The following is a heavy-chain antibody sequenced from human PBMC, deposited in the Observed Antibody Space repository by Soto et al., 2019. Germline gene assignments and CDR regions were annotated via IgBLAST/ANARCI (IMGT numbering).Heavy chain of an antibody. J-gene: IGHJ6*02. CDR3: ARELTYYDFWSGPLGVVDV. V-gene: IGHV4-4*07. CDR2: IYTSGST. D-gene: IGHD3-3*01. Sequence: LSLTCTVSGGSISSYYWSWIRQPAGKGLEWIGRIYTSGSTNYNPSLKSRVTMSVDTSKNQFSLKLSSVTAADTAVYYCARELTYYDFWSGPLGVVDVWGQGTTVTVSS. CDR1: GGSISSYY.